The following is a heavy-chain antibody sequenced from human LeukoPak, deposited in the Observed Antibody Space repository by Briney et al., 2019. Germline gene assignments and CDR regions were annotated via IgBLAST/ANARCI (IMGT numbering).Heavy chain of an antibody. CDR2: ISAYNGNT. J-gene: IGHJ4*02. V-gene: IGHV1-18*04. CDR3: ARDALWFGETTRFDY. D-gene: IGHD3-10*01. CDR1: GYTFTSYG. Sequence: ASVKVSCKASGYTFTSYGISWVRQAPGQGLEWMGWISAYNGNTNYAQKLQGRVTMTTDTSTSTAYMELRSLRSDDTAVYYCARDALWFGETTRFDYWAREPWSPSPQ.